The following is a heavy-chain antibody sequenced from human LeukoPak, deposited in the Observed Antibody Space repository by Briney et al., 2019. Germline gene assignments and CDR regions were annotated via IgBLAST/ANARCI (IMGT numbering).Heavy chain of an antibody. CDR2: IIPILGIA. CDR3: ARDATVTKVGAFDI. D-gene: IGHD4-17*01. J-gene: IGHJ3*02. Sequence: GASVKVSCKASGGTFSSYAISWVRQAPGQGLEWMGRIIPILGIANYAQKFQGRVTITADKSTSTAYMELSSLRSEDTAVYYCARDATVTKVGAFDIWGQGTMVTVSS. V-gene: IGHV1-69*04. CDR1: GGTFSSYA.